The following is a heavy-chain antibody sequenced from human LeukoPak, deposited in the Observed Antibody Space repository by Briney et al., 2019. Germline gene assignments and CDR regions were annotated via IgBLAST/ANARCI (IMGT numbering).Heavy chain of an antibody. D-gene: IGHD3-22*01. J-gene: IGHJ4*02. CDR2: INHSGST. CDR3: ARAQQRSPQVVVPPASDY. Sequence: SETLSLTCAVYGGSFSGYYWSWIRQPPGKGLEWIGEINHSGSTNYNPSLKSRVTISVDTSKNQFSLKLSSVTAADTAVYYCARAQQRSPQVVVPPASDYWGQGTLVTVSS. V-gene: IGHV4-34*01. CDR1: GGSFSGYY.